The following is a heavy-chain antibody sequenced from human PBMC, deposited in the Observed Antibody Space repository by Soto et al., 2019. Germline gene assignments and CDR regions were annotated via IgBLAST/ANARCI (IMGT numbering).Heavy chain of an antibody. CDR3: AKYPIAAAGIEYYYYGMDV. CDR1: GFTFSSYA. D-gene: IGHD6-13*01. J-gene: IGHJ6*02. V-gene: IGHV3-23*01. Sequence: EVQLLESGGGLVQPGGSLRLSCAASGFTFSSYAMSWVRQAPGKGLEWVSAISGSGGSTNYADSVKGRFIISRDNSXNXLXXQRNSLRAEDTAVYYCAKYPIAAAGIEYYYYGMDVWGQGTTVTVSS. CDR2: ISGSGGST.